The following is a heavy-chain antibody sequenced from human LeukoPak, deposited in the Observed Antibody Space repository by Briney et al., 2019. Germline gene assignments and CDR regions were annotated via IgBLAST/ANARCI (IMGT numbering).Heavy chain of an antibody. V-gene: IGHV3-30*18. D-gene: IGHD6-19*01. CDR2: ISYDGSNK. CDR1: GFTFSSYG. CDR3: AKGIAVAGNY. J-gene: IGHJ4*02. Sequence: PGGSLRLSCAASGFTFSSYGMHWVRQAPGEGLEWVAVISYDGSNKYYADSVKGRFTISRDNSKNTLYLQMNSLRAEDTAVYYCAKGIAVAGNYWGQGTLVTVSS.